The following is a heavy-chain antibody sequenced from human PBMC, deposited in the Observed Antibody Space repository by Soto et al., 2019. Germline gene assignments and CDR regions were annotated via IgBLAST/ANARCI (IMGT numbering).Heavy chain of an antibody. CDR1: GGSFSGYY. CDR2: INHSGST. CDR3: ARARKTFWSGYYTGYYYYYMDV. Sequence: QVQLQQWGAGLLKPSETLSLTCAVYGGSFSGYYWSWIRQPPGKGLEWIGEINHSGSTNYNPSLKSRVTISVDTSKNQFSLKLSSVTAADTAVYYCARARKTFWSGYYTGYYYYYMDVWGKGTTVTVSS. V-gene: IGHV4-34*01. J-gene: IGHJ6*03. D-gene: IGHD3-3*01.